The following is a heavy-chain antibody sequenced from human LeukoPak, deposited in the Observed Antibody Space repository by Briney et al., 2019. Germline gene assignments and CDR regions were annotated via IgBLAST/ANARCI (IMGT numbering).Heavy chain of an antibody. Sequence: GGSLRLSCAASGFTFSDYYMSWIRQAPGKGLEWVSYISSSGSTIYYADSVEGRFTISRDNAKNSLYLQMNSLRAEDTAVYYCARDLIPGSSSSPDYWGQGTLVTVSS. V-gene: IGHV3-11*01. D-gene: IGHD6-6*01. J-gene: IGHJ4*02. CDR2: ISSSGSTI. CDR1: GFTFSDYY. CDR3: ARDLIPGSSSSPDY.